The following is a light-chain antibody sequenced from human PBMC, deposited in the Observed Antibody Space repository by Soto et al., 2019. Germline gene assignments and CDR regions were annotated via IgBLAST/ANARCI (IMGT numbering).Light chain of an antibody. V-gene: IGLV1-44*01. Sequence: QSVLTQPPSASGTPGQRVTISCSGSSSNIGSNTVNWYQQLPGTAPKLLIYSNNPRPSGVPDRFSGSKSGTSASLAISGLQAEDEAVYYCAAWDDSLNAVYVFGTGAKLTVL. J-gene: IGLJ1*01. CDR2: SNN. CDR1: SSNIGSNT. CDR3: AAWDDSLNAVYV.